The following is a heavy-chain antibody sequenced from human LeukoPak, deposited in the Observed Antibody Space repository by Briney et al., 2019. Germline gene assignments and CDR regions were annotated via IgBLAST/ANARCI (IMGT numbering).Heavy chain of an antibody. CDR2: INPNSGGT. Sequence: GASVKVSCKASGYTFTGYYMHWVRQAPGQGPEWMGWINPNSGGTNYAQKFQGRVTMTRDTSISTAYMELSRLRSDDTAVYYCASPEAAAGTEFDYWGQGTLVTVSS. V-gene: IGHV1-2*02. CDR3: ASPEAAAGTEFDY. J-gene: IGHJ4*02. D-gene: IGHD6-13*01. CDR1: GYTFTGYY.